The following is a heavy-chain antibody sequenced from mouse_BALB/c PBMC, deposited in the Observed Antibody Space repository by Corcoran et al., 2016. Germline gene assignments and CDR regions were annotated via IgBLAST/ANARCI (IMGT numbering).Heavy chain of an antibody. V-gene: IGHV1-9*01. Sequence: QVQLQQSGAELIKPGASAKMSCKATGYTFSSYWIGWIKQRPGHGLEWIGEILPRSGSTNYNETFKGKATVTADTSSNTAYMQLSSLTSEDSAVYYCARQGGTYWGQGTLVTVSA. CDR2: ILPRSGST. CDR1: GYTFSSYW. CDR3: ARQGGTY. J-gene: IGHJ3*01.